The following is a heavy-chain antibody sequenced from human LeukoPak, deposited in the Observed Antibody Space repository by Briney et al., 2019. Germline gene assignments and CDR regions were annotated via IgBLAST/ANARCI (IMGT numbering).Heavy chain of an antibody. Sequence: TGGSLRLSCAASGFNFRSYWMQWVRQVPGKGLVWVARINSDDTDTYADSVKGRFTISRDNANNMLYLQMNGLKADDTAVYYCTRDAGHCHSSGCWKPSDYWGQGALVTVSS. CDR1: GFNFRSYW. J-gene: IGHJ4*02. V-gene: IGHV3-74*01. CDR2: INSDDTDT. CDR3: TRDAGHCHSSGCWKPSDY. D-gene: IGHD3-22*01.